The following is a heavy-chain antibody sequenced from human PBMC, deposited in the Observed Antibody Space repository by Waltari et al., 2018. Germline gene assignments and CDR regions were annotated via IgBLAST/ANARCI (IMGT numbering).Heavy chain of an antibody. CDR1: GYTYTGYY. V-gene: IGHV1-2*02. D-gene: IGHD3-16*01. CDR2: INPNSGGT. J-gene: IGHJ4*02. CDR3: ARMEGGDPPRDY. Sequence: QVQLVQSGAEVQKPGASVQVSCKASGYTYTGYYMHWVRQAPGQGLEWMGWINPNSGGTNYAQKFQGRVTRTRDTSISTAYMELSRLRSDDTAVYYGARMEGGDPPRDYWGQGTLVTVSS.